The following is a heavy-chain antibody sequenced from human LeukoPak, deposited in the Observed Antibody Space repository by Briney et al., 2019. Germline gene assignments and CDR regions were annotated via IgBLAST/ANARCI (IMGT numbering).Heavy chain of an antibody. J-gene: IGHJ5*02. CDR3: ARRWSDGWFDP. CDR1: GGSISSYY. Sequence: SEPLSLTCTVSGGSISSYYWSWIRQPPGKGLEWIGYIYTSGSTNYNPSLKSRVTISVDTSKNQFSLKLSSVTAADTAVYYCARRWSDGWFDPWGQGTLVTVSS. V-gene: IGHV4-4*09. D-gene: IGHD1-1*01. CDR2: IYTSGST.